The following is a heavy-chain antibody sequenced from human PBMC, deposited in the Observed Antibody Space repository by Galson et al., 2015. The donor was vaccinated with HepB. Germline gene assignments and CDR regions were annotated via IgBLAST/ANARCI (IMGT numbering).Heavy chain of an antibody. D-gene: IGHD3-10*01. CDR3: ARQLYYYGSGSYEAALN. CDR2: ISAYNGNT. J-gene: IGHJ4*02. Sequence: SVKVSCKASGYTFTSYGISWVRQAPGQGLEWMGWISAYNGNTNYAQKLQGRVTMTTDTSTSTAYMELRSLRSDDTAVYYCARQLYYYGSGSYEAALNWGQGTLVTVSS. V-gene: IGHV1-18*01. CDR1: GYTFTSYG.